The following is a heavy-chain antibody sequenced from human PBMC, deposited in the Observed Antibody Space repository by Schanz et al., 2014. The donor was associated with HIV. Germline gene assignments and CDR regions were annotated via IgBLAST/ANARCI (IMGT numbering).Heavy chain of an antibody. Sequence: EVQLVESGGGLVQPGGSLRLSCAASGSTFSSYWMHWVRQAPGKGLVWVSRINSDGSSTNYADSVKGRFTISRDNSKNTLYLQMNSLGVEDTAVYFCARDGARTSHWGFWGQGTLVTVSS. V-gene: IGHV3-74*01. CDR1: GSTFSSYW. J-gene: IGHJ4*02. D-gene: IGHD2-2*01. CDR3: ARDGARTSHWGF. CDR2: INSDGSST.